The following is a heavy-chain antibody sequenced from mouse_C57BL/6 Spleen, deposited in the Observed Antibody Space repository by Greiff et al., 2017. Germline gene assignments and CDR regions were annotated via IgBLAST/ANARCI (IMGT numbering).Heavy chain of an antibody. J-gene: IGHJ1*03. V-gene: IGHV2-2*01. CDR3: ARIGYFDV. CDR2: IWSGGST. CDR1: GFSLTSYG. Sequence: VKLVESGPGLVQPSQSLSITCTVSGFSLTSYGVHWVRQSPGKGLEWLGVIWSGGSTDYNAAFISRLSISKDNPKSQVFFKMNSLQADDTAIYYCARIGYFDVWGTGTTVTVSS.